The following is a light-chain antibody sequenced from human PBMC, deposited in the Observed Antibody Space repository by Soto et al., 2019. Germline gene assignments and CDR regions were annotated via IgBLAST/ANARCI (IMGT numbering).Light chain of an antibody. CDR2: AAS. Sequence: DIQLTQSPSFLSASVGDRVTITCRASQGISSYLAWYQQKPGKAPKLLIYAASTLQSGAPSRFSGSVSGTEFSLTNSSLQPEDFATYYCQQLNSYPFLTFGGGTKVEIK. V-gene: IGKV1-9*01. CDR1: QGISSY. CDR3: QQLNSYPFLT. J-gene: IGKJ4*01.